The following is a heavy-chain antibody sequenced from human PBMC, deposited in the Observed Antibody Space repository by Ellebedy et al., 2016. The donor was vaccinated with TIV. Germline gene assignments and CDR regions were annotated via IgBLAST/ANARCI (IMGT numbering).Heavy chain of an antibody. J-gene: IGHJ4*02. CDR3: ARGVLSGY. D-gene: IGHD2/OR15-2a*01. CDR1: GFTVSNNY. V-gene: IGHV3-53*01. CDR2: IYSGGST. Sequence: PGGSLRLPCAAPGFTVSNNYISWVRQAPGKGLAWVSVIYSGGSTYYADSVKGRFTISRDNSKNTVYLQMNSLRAEDTAVYYCARGVLSGYWGQGTLVTVSS.